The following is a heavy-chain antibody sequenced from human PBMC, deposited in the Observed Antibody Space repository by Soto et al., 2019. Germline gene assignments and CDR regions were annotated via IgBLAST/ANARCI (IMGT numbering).Heavy chain of an antibody. V-gene: IGHV1-24*01. CDR2: FDPEDGET. D-gene: IGHD4-17*01. CDR1: GYTLTELS. CDR3: AGTTRKSTVTSRHGDYYYGMDV. Sequence: ASVKVSCKVSGYTLTELSMHWVRQAPGKGLEWMGGFDPEDGETIYAQKLQCRVTMTEDTSTDTAYMELSSLKSEDTAVYYCAGTTRKSTVTSRHGDYYYGMDVWGQGTTVTVSS. J-gene: IGHJ6*02.